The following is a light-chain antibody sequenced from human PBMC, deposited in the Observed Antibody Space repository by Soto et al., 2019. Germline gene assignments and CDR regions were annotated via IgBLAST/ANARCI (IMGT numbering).Light chain of an antibody. V-gene: IGKV1-33*01. Sequence: IQMTQSPSSLSASVGDRVTITCQASQNINNYLNWYQQKPGRPPKLLIYDTSNLEAGVPSRFRGSGSGTDFTFTISRLQPEDIATYYRQQYENPPTFGQGTRLEIK. CDR2: DTS. J-gene: IGKJ5*01. CDR3: QQYENPPT. CDR1: QNINNY.